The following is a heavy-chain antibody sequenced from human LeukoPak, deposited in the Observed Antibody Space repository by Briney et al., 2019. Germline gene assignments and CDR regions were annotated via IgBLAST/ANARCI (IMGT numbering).Heavy chain of an antibody. CDR1: GGSFSGYY. D-gene: IGHD6-19*01. Sequence: PSETLSLTCAVYGGSFSGYYWSWIRQPPGKGLEWIGEINHSGSTNYNPSLKSRVTISVDTSKNQFSLKLSSVTAADTAVYYCARGTPTEQWLPHFDYWGQGTLVTVSS. V-gene: IGHV4-34*01. J-gene: IGHJ4*02. CDR3: ARGTPTEQWLPHFDY. CDR2: INHSGST.